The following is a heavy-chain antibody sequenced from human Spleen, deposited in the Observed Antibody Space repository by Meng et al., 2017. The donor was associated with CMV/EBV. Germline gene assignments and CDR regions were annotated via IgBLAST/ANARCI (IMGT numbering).Heavy chain of an antibody. CDR1: GFTFDDYR. D-gene: IGHD3-22*01. J-gene: IGHJ3*02. V-gene: IGHV3-43*01. CDR2: ISWDGGST. Sequence: GGSLRLSCAASGFTFDDYRMHWVRQVPGKGLEWVSLISWDGGSTYYGDSVKGRFTISRDNSKNSLYLQMNSLRTEDTALYYCAKVGLSGSSGYLSGHEAFDIWGQGTMVTVSS. CDR3: AKVGLSGSSGYLSGHEAFDI.